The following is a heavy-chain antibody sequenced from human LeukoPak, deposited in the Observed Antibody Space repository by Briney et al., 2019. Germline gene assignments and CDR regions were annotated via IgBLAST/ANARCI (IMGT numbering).Heavy chain of an antibody. CDR3: AKGYYASGSALSAFDY. V-gene: IGHV3-23*01. J-gene: IGHJ4*02. CDR1: GFTFSDYA. Sequence: GGSLRLSCAASGFTFSDYAMDWVRQAPGKGLEGVSVIRSSGDATFYADFVKGRFTISRDNSKNTLYLQMNSLRAEDTDVYYCAKGYYASGSALSAFDYWGQGTLVTVSS. D-gene: IGHD3-10*01. CDR2: IRSSGDAT.